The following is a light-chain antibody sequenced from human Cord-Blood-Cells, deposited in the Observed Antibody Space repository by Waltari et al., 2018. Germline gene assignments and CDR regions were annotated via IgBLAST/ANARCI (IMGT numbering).Light chain of an antibody. J-gene: IGKJ5*01. CDR3: QQYDNLIT. CDR1: QDISNY. CDR2: DAS. V-gene: IGKV1-33*01. Sequence: DIQMTQSPSSLSASVGDRVTITCQASQDISNYLNGYQQKPGKAPKLLIYDASNLETGVPSRFSGSGSGTDFTFTISSLQPEDIATYYCQQYDNLITFGQGTRLEIK.